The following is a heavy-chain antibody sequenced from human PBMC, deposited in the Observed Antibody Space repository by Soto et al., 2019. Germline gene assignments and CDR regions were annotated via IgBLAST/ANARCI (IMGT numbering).Heavy chain of an antibody. J-gene: IGHJ4*02. CDR2: LYYTGST. D-gene: IGHD3-22*01. CDR3: ARYRYSDSLKEYYFDY. Sequence: PSETLSLTCTVSGGSIYSGDYYWSWIRQPPGKGLEWIGNLYYTGSTYYNPSLKSRVTISVDTSKKQFSLMVTSVTAADTAVYYCARYRYSDSLKEYYFDYWGQGTLVTASS. CDR1: GGSIYSGDYY. V-gene: IGHV4-30-4*01.